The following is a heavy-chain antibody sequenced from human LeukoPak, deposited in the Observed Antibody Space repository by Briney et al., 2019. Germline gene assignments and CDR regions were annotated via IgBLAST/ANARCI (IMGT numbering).Heavy chain of an antibody. CDR1: GYTFTNYG. Sequence: ASAKVSCKASGYTFTNYGISWVRQAPGQGLEWMGWISPYNGNTNYAQKFQGRVTMTTGTSTTTAFMELRSLRSDDTAVYYCARDLDIVVVAAAVRHYGLDVWGQGTTVTVSS. J-gene: IGHJ6*02. V-gene: IGHV1-18*01. D-gene: IGHD2-15*01. CDR2: ISPYNGNT. CDR3: ARDLDIVVVAAAVRHYGLDV.